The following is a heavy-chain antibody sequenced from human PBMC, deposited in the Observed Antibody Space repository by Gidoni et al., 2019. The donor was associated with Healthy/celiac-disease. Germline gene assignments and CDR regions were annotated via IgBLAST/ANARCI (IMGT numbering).Heavy chain of an antibody. D-gene: IGHD4-4*01. CDR3: ARGGRLQRFDP. J-gene: IGHJ5*02. Sequence: QVQLQQWGAGLLKPSETLSLTCAVYGGSFSGYYWSWIRQPPGKGLEWIGEINHSGSTNYNPSLKSRVTISVDTSKNQFSLKLSSVTAADTAVYYCARGGRLQRFDPWGQGTLVTVSS. V-gene: IGHV4-34*01. CDR2: INHSGST. CDR1: GGSFSGYY.